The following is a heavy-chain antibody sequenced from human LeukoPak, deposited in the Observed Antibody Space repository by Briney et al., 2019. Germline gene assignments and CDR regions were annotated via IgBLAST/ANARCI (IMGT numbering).Heavy chain of an antibody. CDR3: ARDFSMVRGVARGFDY. J-gene: IGHJ4*02. Sequence: GGSLRLSCAASGFTFSSYAMSWVRQAPGKGLAWVAVISYDGSNKYYADSVKGRFTISRDNSKNTLYLQMNSLRAEDTAVYYCARDFSMVRGVARGFDYWGQGTLVTVSS. D-gene: IGHD3-10*01. V-gene: IGHV3-30*04. CDR2: ISYDGSNK. CDR1: GFTFSSYA.